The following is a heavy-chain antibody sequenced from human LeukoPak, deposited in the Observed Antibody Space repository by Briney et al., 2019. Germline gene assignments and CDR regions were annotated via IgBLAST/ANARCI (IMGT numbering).Heavy chain of an antibody. J-gene: IGHJ3*02. CDR2: ISSSGRTI. Sequence: PGGSLTLSCAASGFTFSDYYMSWIRHAPGKGVEWVSYISSSGRTIYYAHSVKGRLTISRDNAKNSLYLQMNSLRAEDTAVYYCARGSHGDYEAFDIWGQGTMVTVSS. D-gene: IGHD4-17*01. CDR1: GFTFSDYY. CDR3: ARGSHGDYEAFDI. V-gene: IGHV3-11*01.